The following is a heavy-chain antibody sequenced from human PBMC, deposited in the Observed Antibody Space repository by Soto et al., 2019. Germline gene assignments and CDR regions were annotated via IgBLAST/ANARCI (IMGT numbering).Heavy chain of an antibody. J-gene: IGHJ4*02. CDR2: IKEGGSEK. D-gene: IGHD2-15*01. CDR1: VFTLSNYW. Sequence: PRGSLRLYCPASVFTLSNYWMTWVRQAPGKGLEWVANIKEGGSEKHYVDAVKGRFTISRDNAKNSLYLQMNSLRVEETAVYFCSRDVVVGAKALNYWGQGALVSVSS. V-gene: IGHV3-7*01. CDR3: SRDVVVGAKALNY.